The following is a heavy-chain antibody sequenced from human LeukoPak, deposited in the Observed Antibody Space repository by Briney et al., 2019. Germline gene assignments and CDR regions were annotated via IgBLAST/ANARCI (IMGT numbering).Heavy chain of an antibody. J-gene: IGHJ4*02. CDR2: ISSKTDGGTT. V-gene: IGHV3-15*05. CDR1: GFTFSNAW. D-gene: IGHD2-21*02. CDR3: IKSSGDWH. Sequence: PGGSLRRSCTRSGFTFSNAWMSWVRQAPGKGLEWVGRISSKTDGGTTDYAAPVKGRFTFSRDDSKNTLYLQMNSLKTEDTAVYYCIKSSGDWHWGQGTLVTVSS.